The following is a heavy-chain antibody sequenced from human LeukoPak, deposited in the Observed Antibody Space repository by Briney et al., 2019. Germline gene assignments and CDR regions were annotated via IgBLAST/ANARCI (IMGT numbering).Heavy chain of an antibody. Sequence: ASVKLSCKASGYNFSSDYIQWVRQDPGQGLEWMGLLNPSRGTTAYAPKFQGRVTMTRDTSSNTVYMELRGLRSDDTAIYYCARDATRGIGGSYDLDFWGQGSLVTVSS. CDR2: LNPSRGTT. CDR3: ARDATRGIGGSYDLDF. V-gene: IGHV1-46*01. CDR1: GYNFSSDY. J-gene: IGHJ4*02. D-gene: IGHD3-16*01.